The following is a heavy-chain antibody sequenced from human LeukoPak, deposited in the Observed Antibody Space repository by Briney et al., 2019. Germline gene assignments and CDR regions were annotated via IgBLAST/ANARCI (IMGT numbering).Heavy chain of an antibody. Sequence: PGRSLRLSCAASGFTFDDYAMHWVRQAPGKGLEWVSGISWNSGSIGYADSVKGRFTISRDNAKNSLYLQMNSLRAEDMALYYCAKDSAVAGTSYAFDIWGQGTMVTVSS. D-gene: IGHD6-19*01. CDR2: ISWNSGSI. CDR3: AKDSAVAGTSYAFDI. CDR1: GFTFDDYA. J-gene: IGHJ3*02. V-gene: IGHV3-9*03.